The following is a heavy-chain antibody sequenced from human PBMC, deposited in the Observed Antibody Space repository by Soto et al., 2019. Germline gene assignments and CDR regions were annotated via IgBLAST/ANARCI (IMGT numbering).Heavy chain of an antibody. Sequence: SETLSLTCTVSGGSMSSYYWSWIRQPPGKGLEWIGYIYYSGSTIYNPSLKSRVTISVDTSKNQFSLKLSSVTAADTAVFYCARYGSGSSVWFDPWGQGTLVTVSS. CDR1: GGSMSSYY. V-gene: IGHV4-59*01. CDR3: ARYGSGSSVWFDP. CDR2: IYYSGST. J-gene: IGHJ5*02. D-gene: IGHD3-10*01.